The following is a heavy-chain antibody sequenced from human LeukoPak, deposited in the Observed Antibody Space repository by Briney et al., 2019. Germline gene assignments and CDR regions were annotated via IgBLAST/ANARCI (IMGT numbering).Heavy chain of an antibody. CDR2: ISSSSSYI. V-gene: IGHV3-21*01. CDR3: ARAPYSYGFLFDY. D-gene: IGHD5-18*01. CDR1: GFTFSSYS. Sequence: GGSLRLSCAASGFTFSSYSMNWVRQAPGKGLEWVSSISSSSSYIYYADSVKGRFTISRDNAKNSLYLQMNSLRAEDTAVYYCARAPYSYGFLFDYWGQGTLVTVSS. J-gene: IGHJ4*02.